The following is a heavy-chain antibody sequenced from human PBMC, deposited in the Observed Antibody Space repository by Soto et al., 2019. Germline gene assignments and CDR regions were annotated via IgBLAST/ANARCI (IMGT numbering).Heavy chain of an antibody. Sequence: QVQLQESGPGLVKPSQTLSLSCTVSGGSISSGGYHWSWIRQHPGKGLEWIGSISYSGSTSYNPALRRRVIISVDTSKDQFSLKLSSVTVADTAVYYCARGESDFWMGDVWCQGTTVTVSS. V-gene: IGHV4-31*03. CDR2: ISYSGST. D-gene: IGHD3-3*01. CDR1: GGSISSGGYH. J-gene: IGHJ6*02. CDR3: ARGESDFWMGDV.